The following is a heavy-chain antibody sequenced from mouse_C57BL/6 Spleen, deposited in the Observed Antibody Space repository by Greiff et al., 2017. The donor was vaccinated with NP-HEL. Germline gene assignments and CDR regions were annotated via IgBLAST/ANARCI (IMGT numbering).Heavy chain of an antibody. J-gene: IGHJ1*03. CDR1: GYAFSSYW. CDR3: ARTGDDDGWYFDV. V-gene: IGHV1-80*01. Sequence: VKLQESGAELVKPGASVKISCKASGYAFSSYWMNWVKQRPGKGLEWIGQIYPGDGDTNYNGKFKGKATLTADKSSSTAYMQLSSLTSEDSAVYFCARTGDDDGWYFDVWGTGTAVTVSS. CDR2: IYPGDGDT. D-gene: IGHD2-4*01.